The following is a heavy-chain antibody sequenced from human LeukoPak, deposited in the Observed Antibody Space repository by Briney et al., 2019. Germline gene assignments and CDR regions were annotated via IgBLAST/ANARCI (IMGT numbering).Heavy chain of an antibody. CDR3: ARDRRALYSSSWYVEYFQH. CDR1: GFTFSSYA. V-gene: IGHV3-30-3*01. CDR2: ISYDGSNK. Sequence: GRSLRLSCAASGFTFSSYAMHWVRQAPGKGLEWVAVISYDGSNKYYADSVKGRFTISRDNSKNTLYLQMNSLRAEDTAVYYCARDRRALYSSSWYVEYFQHWGQGTLVTVSS. J-gene: IGHJ1*01. D-gene: IGHD6-13*01.